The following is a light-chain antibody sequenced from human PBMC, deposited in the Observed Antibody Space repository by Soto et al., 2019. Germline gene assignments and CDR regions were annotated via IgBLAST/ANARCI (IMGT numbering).Light chain of an antibody. Sequence: QSALTQPASVSGSPGQSITISCTGTSSDVGAYKYVSWYQQHPGKAPKLIIYEVSNWPSGVSNRFSGSKSGNTASLTISGLQAEDEADYYCSSYLPTSILYVFGTGTKVTVL. CDR3: SSYLPTSILYV. V-gene: IGLV2-14*01. CDR1: SSDVGAYKY. J-gene: IGLJ1*01. CDR2: EVS.